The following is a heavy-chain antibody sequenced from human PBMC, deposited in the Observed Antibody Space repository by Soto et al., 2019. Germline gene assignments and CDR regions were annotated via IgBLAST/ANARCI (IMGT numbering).Heavy chain of an antibody. CDR1: GFTFSSYG. CDR2: IWYVGSNK. Sequence: GGSLRLSCPASGFTFSSYGMHWVRQAPGKGLVWVAVIWYVGSNKDYADSLKGRFTISRDNSKNTLYLQMNNLRAEDTAAYYCARGLLHDILAVPLDYWGQGTLVTVSS. CDR3: ARGLLHDILAVPLDY. V-gene: IGHV3-33*01. D-gene: IGHD3-9*01. J-gene: IGHJ4*02.